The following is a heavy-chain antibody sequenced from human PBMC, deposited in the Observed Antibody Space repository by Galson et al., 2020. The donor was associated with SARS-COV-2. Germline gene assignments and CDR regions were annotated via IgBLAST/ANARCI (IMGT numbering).Heavy chain of an antibody. CDR1: GYTFSGHY. D-gene: IGHD3-10*01. Sequence: ASVKVSCKASGYTFSGHYMHWVRLAPGQGLEWMGRINPNSGDTDVAQKFQGRVTMTTDTSLTTAYMELSRLTSDDTAVYYCTRGSNSSPYYHFDPWGQGTLVTVSS. J-gene: IGHJ5*02. CDR2: INPNSGDT. V-gene: IGHV1-2*06. CDR3: TRGSNSSPYYHFDP.